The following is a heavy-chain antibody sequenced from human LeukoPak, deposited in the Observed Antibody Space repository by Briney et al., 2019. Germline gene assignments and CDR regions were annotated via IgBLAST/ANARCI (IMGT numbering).Heavy chain of an antibody. V-gene: IGHV4-39*01. CDR2: VYYSGST. CDR1: GGSIRGSSDY. Sequence: SETLSLTCTVSGGSIRGSSDYWGWIRESPGKGLEWIGSVYYSGSTYYNPSLKSRVSISVDTSKNQFHLRLTSVTAADTAVYYCARNESVLGTTGLNDFFDDWGQGTLVTVSS. CDR3: ARNESVLGTTGLNDFFDD. J-gene: IGHJ4*02. D-gene: IGHD1-26*01.